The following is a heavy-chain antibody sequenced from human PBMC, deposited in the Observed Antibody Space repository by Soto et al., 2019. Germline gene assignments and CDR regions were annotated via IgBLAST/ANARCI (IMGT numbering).Heavy chain of an antibody. J-gene: IGHJ3*01. CDR3: AKDPNGDYVGGFDF. V-gene: IGHV3-23*01. CDR2: MSATDARS. D-gene: IGHD4-17*01. Sequence: EVQLLESGGGLVQPGGSLRLSCAASGFIFNSFAMTWVRQAPGKGLEWVSSMSATDARSYYADSVKGGFTISRDDSESTLYLQMNSVRVEDTAVYYCAKDPNGDYVGGFDFGGQGTMGTV. CDR1: GFIFNSFA.